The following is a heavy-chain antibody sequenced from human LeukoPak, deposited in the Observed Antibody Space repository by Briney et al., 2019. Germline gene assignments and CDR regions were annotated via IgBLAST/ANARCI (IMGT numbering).Heavy chain of an antibody. J-gene: IGHJ6*02. CDR1: GFTFDDYT. CDR2: ISWDGGST. Sequence: GGSLRLSCAASGFTFDDYTMHWVRQAPGKGLEWVSLISWDGGSTYYADSVKGRFTISRDNSKNSLYLQMNSLRTEDTALYYCAKDYCSSTSCYTWGRLSYYYYGMDVWGQGTTVTVSS. CDR3: AKDYCSSTSCYTWGRLSYYYYGMDV. D-gene: IGHD2-2*02. V-gene: IGHV3-43*01.